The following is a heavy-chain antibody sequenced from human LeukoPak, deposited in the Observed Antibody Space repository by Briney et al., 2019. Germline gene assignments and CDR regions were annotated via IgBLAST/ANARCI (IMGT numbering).Heavy chain of an antibody. CDR3: ASSAGGTAARPSLLD. J-gene: IGHJ4*02. D-gene: IGHD6-6*01. V-gene: IGHV3-66*01. CDR2: IYSGGST. CDR1: GFTVSSNY. Sequence: GGSLRLSCAASGFTVSSNYMSWVRQAPGKGLEWVSVIYSGGSTYYADSVKGRFTISRDNSKNTLYLQMNSLRAEDTAVYYCASSAGGTAARPSLLDWGQGTLVTVSS.